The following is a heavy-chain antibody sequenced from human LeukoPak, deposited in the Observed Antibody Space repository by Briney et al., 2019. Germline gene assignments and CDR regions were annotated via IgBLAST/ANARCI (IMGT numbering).Heavy chain of an antibody. V-gene: IGHV5-51*01. D-gene: IGHD3-10*01. Sequence: GESLKISCKGSGYSFTSYWIGWVRQMPGKGLEWMGIIYPGDSDTRYSPSFQGQVTISADKSISTAYLQWSSLKASDTAMYYCARHGSFYGSGSYLGIGIDYWGQGTLVTVSS. J-gene: IGHJ4*02. CDR1: GYSFTSYW. CDR3: ARHGSFYGSGSYLGIGIDY. CDR2: IYPGDSDT.